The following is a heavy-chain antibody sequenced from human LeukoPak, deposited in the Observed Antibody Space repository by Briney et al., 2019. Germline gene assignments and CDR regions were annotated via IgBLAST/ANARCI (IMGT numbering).Heavy chain of an antibody. CDR2: IKEDGSDK. CDR1: GFSFRSFW. V-gene: IGHV3-7*04. J-gene: IGHJ4*02. CDR3: ARVLWFGGIYYFDY. D-gene: IGHD3-10*01. Sequence: GGSLRLSCAASGFSFRSFWMNWVRQAPGKGLEWVASIKEDGSDKYYVESVKGRFTISRENARNSLYLQMNSLRAEDTAVYYCARVLWFGGIYYFDYWGQGTLVTVSS.